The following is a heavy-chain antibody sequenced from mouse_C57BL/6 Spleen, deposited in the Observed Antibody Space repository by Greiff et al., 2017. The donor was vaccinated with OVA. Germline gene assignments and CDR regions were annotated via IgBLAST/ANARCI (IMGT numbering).Heavy chain of an antibody. V-gene: IGHV1-55*01. J-gene: IGHJ3*01. CDR3: ASPSYYDYDGGFAY. CDR1: GYTFTSYW. Sequence: QVQLQQPGAELVKPGASVKMSCKASGYTFTSYWITWVKQRPGQGLEWIGDIYPGSGSTNYNEKFKSKATLTVDTSSSTAYMQLSSLTSEDSAVYYCASPSYYDYDGGFAYWGQGTLVTVSA. D-gene: IGHD2-4*01. CDR2: IYPGSGST.